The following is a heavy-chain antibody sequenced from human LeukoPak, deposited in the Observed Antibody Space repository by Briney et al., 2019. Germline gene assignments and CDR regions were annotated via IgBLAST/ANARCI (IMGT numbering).Heavy chain of an antibody. D-gene: IGHD1-26*01. V-gene: IGHV3-33*01. CDR2: IWYDGSNK. Sequence: GGSLRLSCAASGFTFSSYGMHWVRQAPGKGLEWVAVIWYDGSNKYYADSVKGRFTISRDNSKNTLYLQMDSLRAEDTAVYYCARDQGVGANYFDYWGQGTLVTVSS. CDR1: GFTFSSYG. CDR3: ARDQGVGANYFDY. J-gene: IGHJ4*02.